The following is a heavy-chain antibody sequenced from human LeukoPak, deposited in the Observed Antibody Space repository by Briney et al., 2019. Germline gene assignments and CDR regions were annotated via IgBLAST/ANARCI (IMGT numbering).Heavy chain of an antibody. Sequence: PSETLSLTCTVSGDSISDYYWNWIRQPPGKGLEWIGYIYYSGSTNYSPSLKSRVTISVDTSKNQFSLKLSSVTAADTAVYYCAGSGPGGYYYYYGLDVWGQGTTVTVSS. J-gene: IGHJ6*02. D-gene: IGHD3-10*01. V-gene: IGHV4-59*01. CDR1: GDSISDYY. CDR2: IYYSGST. CDR3: AGSGPGGYYYYYGLDV.